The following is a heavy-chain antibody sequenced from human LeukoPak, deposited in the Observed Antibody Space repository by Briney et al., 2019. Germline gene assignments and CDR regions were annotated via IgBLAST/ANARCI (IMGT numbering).Heavy chain of an antibody. CDR2: ISKDGSDK. J-gene: IGHJ4*02. CDR3: ARDYWWNYDY. Sequence: PGGSLRLSCAASGFTFRSHAFHWVRQAPGKGLEWVAVISKDGSDKYYPGSVRGRFTISRDNSKNTIYLQMDSLRAEDTAIYYCARDYWWNYDYWGQGTLVTVSS. CDR1: GFTFRSHA. V-gene: IGHV3-30-3*01. D-gene: IGHD1-7*01.